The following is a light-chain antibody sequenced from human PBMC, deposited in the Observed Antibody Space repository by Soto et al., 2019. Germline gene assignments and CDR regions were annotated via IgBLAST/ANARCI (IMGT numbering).Light chain of an antibody. CDR3: ISYTVSRSYV. V-gene: IGLV2-14*01. J-gene: IGLJ1*01. Sequence: QSVLTQPASVSGSPGQSITISCSGTSSDIGTYDHVAWFQQFPGKTPKLMIYSVSNRPSGVSYRVSGSKSGNTASLTISGLQAEDEADYYCISYTVSRSYVFGTGTKLTVL. CDR2: SVS. CDR1: SSDIGTYDH.